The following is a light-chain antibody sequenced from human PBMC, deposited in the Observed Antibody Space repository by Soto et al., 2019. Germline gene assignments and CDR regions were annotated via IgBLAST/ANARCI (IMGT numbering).Light chain of an antibody. Sequence: QSVLTQPASVSASPGQSITISCTGTSSDIGAYNSVSWYQQHPGKAPQLMIYDVSYRPSGISSRFSGSKSGNTASLAISGLQADGDADYYCASFTSARIRGFGGGTKLTVL. CDR3: ASFTSARIRG. V-gene: IGLV2-14*03. J-gene: IGLJ2*01. CDR2: DVS. CDR1: SSDIGAYNS.